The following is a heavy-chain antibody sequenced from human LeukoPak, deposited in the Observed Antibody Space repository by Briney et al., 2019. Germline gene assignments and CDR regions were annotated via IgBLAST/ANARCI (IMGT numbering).Heavy chain of an antibody. CDR2: ISGSGGRT. D-gene: IGHD2-15*01. CDR1: GFTFSSYA. V-gene: IGHV3-23*01. J-gene: IGHJ4*02. Sequence: PGGSLRLSCAASGFTFSSYAMSWVRQAPGKGLEWVSAISGSGGRTYYADSVKGRFTISRDNSKDTLFLQMDSLRAEDTAVYYCANIRSEVVVAATNYWGQGTLVSVSS. CDR3: ANIRSEVVVAATNY.